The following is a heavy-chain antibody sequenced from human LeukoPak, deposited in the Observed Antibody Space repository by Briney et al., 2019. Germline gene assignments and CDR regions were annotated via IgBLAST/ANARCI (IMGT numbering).Heavy chain of an antibody. Sequence: SQTLSLTCAISGDSVSSNSAAWNWIRQSPSGGLEWLGRTYYRSKWYNDYAVSVKSRITINPDTSKNQFSLQLNSVTPEDTAVYYCARDRRSGWSTRGGENWFDPWGQGTLVTVSS. J-gene: IGHJ5*02. D-gene: IGHD6-19*01. CDR2: TYYRSKWYN. V-gene: IGHV6-1*01. CDR3: ARDRRSGWSTRGGENWFDP. CDR1: GDSVSSNSAA.